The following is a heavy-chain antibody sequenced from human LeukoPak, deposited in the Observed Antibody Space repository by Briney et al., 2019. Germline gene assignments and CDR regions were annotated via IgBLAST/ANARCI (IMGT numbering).Heavy chain of an antibody. D-gene: IGHD3-16*01. CDR2: IIPIFGTA. CDR1: GGTFSSYA. Sequence: ASVKVSCKASGGTFSSYAISWVRQAPGQGLEWMGGIIPIFGTANYAQKFQGRVTITADESTSTAYMELSSLRAEDTAVYYCAKDLARGYVNRYYGMDVWGQGTTVTVSS. J-gene: IGHJ6*02. V-gene: IGHV1-69*13. CDR3: AKDLARGYVNRYYGMDV.